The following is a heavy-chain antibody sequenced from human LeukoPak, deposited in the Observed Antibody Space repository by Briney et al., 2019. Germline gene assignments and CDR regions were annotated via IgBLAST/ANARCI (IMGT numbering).Heavy chain of an antibody. J-gene: IGHJ4*02. Sequence: GASVKVSCKASGYTFTGYYMHWVRQAPGQGREWMGLINPNSGGTNYAQKFQGRVTMTRDMSTSTVYMELSSLRSEDTAVYYCARDGHFDYYDSSGYHDYWGQGTLVTVSS. CDR3: ARDGHFDYYDSSGYHDY. V-gene: IGHV1-2*02. D-gene: IGHD3-22*01. CDR2: INPNSGGT. CDR1: GYTFTGYY.